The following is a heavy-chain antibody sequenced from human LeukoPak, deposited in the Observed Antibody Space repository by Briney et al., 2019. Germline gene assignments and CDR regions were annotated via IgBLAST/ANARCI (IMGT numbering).Heavy chain of an antibody. CDR1: GFTFSSYG. V-gene: IGHV3-23*01. Sequence: PGGTLRLSCAASGFTFSSYGMSWVRQAPGKGLEWVSAISGSGGSTYYADSVKGRFTISRDNSKDTLYLQMNSLRVEDTAVYYCAARALSESYDRYWGQGTLVTVSS. D-gene: IGHD1-26*01. CDR2: ISGSGGST. J-gene: IGHJ4*02. CDR3: AARALSESYDRY.